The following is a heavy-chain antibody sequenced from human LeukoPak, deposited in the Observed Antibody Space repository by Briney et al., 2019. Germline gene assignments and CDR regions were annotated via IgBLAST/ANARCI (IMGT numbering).Heavy chain of an antibody. CDR3: AKVSLRYFDWSSNFDY. V-gene: IGHV3-23*01. Sequence: PGGSLRLSCAASGFTFSSYAMSWVRQAPGKGLEWVSAISGSGGSTYYADSVKGRFTISRDNSKNTLYLQMNSLRAEDTAVYYCAKVSLRYFDWSSNFDYWGQGALVTVSS. J-gene: IGHJ4*02. CDR1: GFTFSSYA. D-gene: IGHD3-9*01. CDR2: ISGSGGST.